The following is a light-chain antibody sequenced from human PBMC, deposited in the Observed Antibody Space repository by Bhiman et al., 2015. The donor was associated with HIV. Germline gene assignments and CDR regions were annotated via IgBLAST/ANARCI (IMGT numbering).Light chain of an antibody. J-gene: IGLJ2*01. CDR3: QSYDASLRGSV. CDR1: SSNIGAGYE. Sequence: QSVLTQPPPGQRVTISCTGSSSNIGAGYEVHWYQQLPGTAPKLLIYANVNRPSGVPDRFSGSKSGTSSSLAITGLQAEDEADYYCQSYDASLRGSVFGGGTKLTVL. CDR2: ANV. V-gene: IGLV1-40*01.